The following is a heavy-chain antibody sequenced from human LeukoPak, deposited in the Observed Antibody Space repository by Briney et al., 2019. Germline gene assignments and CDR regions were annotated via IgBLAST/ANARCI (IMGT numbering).Heavy chain of an antibody. D-gene: IGHD4-11*01. CDR2: IYSGGNT. Sequence: SETLSLTCTVSGGSISSYYWSWIRQPAGKGLERMGRIYSGGNTNYNPSLKSRVTMSVDTSKKQFSLKLTSVTAADTAVYYCARGLLSTVEYWGQGTLVTVSS. CDR3: ARGLLSTVEY. CDR1: GGSISSYY. V-gene: IGHV4-4*07. J-gene: IGHJ4*02.